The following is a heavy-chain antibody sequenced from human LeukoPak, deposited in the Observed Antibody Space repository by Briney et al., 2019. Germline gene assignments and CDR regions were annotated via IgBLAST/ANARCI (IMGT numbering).Heavy chain of an antibody. CDR2: ISSSSTI. Sequence: GGSLRLSCAASGFTFSSYSMNWVRQAPGKGLEWVSYISSSSTIYYADSVKGRFTISRDNAKNSLYLQMNSLRAEDTAVYYCARTYSMVRGVHFDYWGQGTLVTVSS. CDR1: GFTFSSYS. J-gene: IGHJ4*02. CDR3: ARTYSMVRGVHFDY. V-gene: IGHV3-48*04. D-gene: IGHD3-10*01.